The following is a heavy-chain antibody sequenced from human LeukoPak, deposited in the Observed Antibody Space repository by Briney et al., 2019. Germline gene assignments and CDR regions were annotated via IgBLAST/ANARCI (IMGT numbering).Heavy chain of an antibody. CDR1: GGTFSSYA. CDR2: IIPILGIA. D-gene: IGHD3-10*01. Sequence: SVKVSCKASGGTFSSYAISWVRQAPGQGLEWMGRIIPILGIANYAQKFQGRVTITADKSTSTAYMELSSLRSEDTAVYYCARSIRGSESYSLDTGDYWGQGTLVTVSS. J-gene: IGHJ4*02. V-gene: IGHV1-69*04. CDR3: ARSIRGSESYSLDTGDY.